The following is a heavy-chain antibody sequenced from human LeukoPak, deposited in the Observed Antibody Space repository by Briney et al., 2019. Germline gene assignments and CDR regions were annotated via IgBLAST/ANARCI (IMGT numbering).Heavy chain of an antibody. CDR1: GFTFSSYG. Sequence: PGGSLRLSCAASGFTFSSYGMHWVRQAPGKGLEWVAFIRYDGSNKYYADSVKGRFTTSRDNSKNTLYLQMNSLRAEDTAVYYCAKAGTLDTAMMHFDYWGQGTLVTVSS. V-gene: IGHV3-30*02. CDR2: IRYDGSNK. D-gene: IGHD5-18*01. J-gene: IGHJ4*02. CDR3: AKAGTLDTAMMHFDY.